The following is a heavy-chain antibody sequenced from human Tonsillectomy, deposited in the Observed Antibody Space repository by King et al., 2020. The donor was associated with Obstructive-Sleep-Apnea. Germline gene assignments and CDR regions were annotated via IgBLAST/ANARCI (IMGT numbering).Heavy chain of an antibody. Sequence: PLQESGPGLVKPSETLSLTCTVSGGSISTYYWSWLRQPPGKGLEWIGYIYYSGTTNYNPSLKSRVTISVDTSEDQFSLKLNSVTAADTAVYYCARQSRYYYGMDVWGQGTTVTVSS. CDR1: GGSISTYY. V-gene: IGHV4-59*08. CDR3: ARQSRYYYGMDV. CDR2: IYYSGTT. J-gene: IGHJ6*02.